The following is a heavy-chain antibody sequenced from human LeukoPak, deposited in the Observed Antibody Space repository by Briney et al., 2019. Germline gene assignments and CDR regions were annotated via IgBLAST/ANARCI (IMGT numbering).Heavy chain of an antibody. CDR1: GGSTSSSSYY. J-gene: IGHJ3*02. CDR2: IYYSGST. V-gene: IGHV4-39*01. D-gene: IGHD3-22*01. CDR3: ATSSGYYRDAFDI. Sequence: SETLSLTCTVSGGSTSSSSYYWGWIRQPPGMGLEWIGSIYYSGSTYYNPSLKSRVTISVDTSKNQFSLKLSSVTAADTAVYYCATSSGYYRDAFDIWGQGTMVTVSS.